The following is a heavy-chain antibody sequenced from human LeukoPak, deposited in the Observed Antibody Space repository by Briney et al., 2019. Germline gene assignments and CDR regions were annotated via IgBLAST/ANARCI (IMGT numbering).Heavy chain of an antibody. CDR2: IYTGGST. V-gene: IGHV3-53*01. J-gene: IGHJ4*02. Sequence: GGSLRLSCAASGFTFSSQAMSWVGQAPGKGLEWVSVIYTGGSTYYADSVKGRFTISRDNSKNTLYLQMNSLRAEDTAVYYCARDNYGGNLDYWGQGTLVTVSS. D-gene: IGHD4-23*01. CDR3: ARDNYGGNLDY. CDR1: GFTFSSQA.